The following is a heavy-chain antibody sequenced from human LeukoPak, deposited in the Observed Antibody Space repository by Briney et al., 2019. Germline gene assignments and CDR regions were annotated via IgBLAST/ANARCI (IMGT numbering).Heavy chain of an antibody. Sequence: GGSLRLSCAASGFTFSTYSMNWVRQAPGKGLEWVSSISSSSTYIYYAGSVKGRFTISRDNAKNSLYLQMNSLRAEDTAVYYCAREYDPQAYGVDVWGQGTTVTVSS. D-gene: IGHD3-3*01. J-gene: IGHJ6*02. CDR3: AREYDPQAYGVDV. CDR1: GFTFSTYS. V-gene: IGHV3-21*06. CDR2: ISSSSTYI.